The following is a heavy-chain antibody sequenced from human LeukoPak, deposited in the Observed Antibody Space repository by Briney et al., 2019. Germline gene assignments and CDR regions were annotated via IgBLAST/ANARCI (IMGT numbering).Heavy chain of an antibody. CDR3: ARGPRVFGVVIAPYWYFDF. Sequence: ASVSVSCKTSGYTFTSYGISWVRQAPGQGLEWMGWISIYNGDINYAQKFQGRVTMSTDTMTADTSTSTVYMELRSLRSDDTAVYYCARGPRVFGVVIAPYWYFDFWGRGTLVTVSS. D-gene: IGHD3-3*01. CDR2: ISIYNGDI. V-gene: IGHV1-18*01. J-gene: IGHJ2*01. CDR1: GYTFTSYG.